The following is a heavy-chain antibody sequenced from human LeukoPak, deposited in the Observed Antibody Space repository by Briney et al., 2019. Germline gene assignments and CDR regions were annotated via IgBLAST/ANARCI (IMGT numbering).Heavy chain of an antibody. J-gene: IGHJ4*02. V-gene: IGHV4-34*01. CDR3: ARDYSGGSGRRNFDY. D-gene: IGHD3-10*01. CDR1: GGSFSGYY. CDR2: INHSGST. Sequence: SETLSLTCAVYGGSFSGYYWSWIRQPPGKGLEWIGEINHSGSTNYNPSLKSRVTISVDTSKNQFSLKLSSVTAADTAVYYCARDYSGGSGRRNFDYWGQGTLVTVSS.